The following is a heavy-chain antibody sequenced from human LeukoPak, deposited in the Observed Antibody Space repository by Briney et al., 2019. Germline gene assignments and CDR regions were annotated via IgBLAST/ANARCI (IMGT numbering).Heavy chain of an antibody. Sequence: GASVKVSCKASGGTFSSYAISWVRQAPGQGLEWMGGIIPIFGTANHAQKFQGRVTITADKSTSTAYMELSSLRSEDTAVYYCARSFTYYYDSSGYYLPDAFDIWGQGTMVTVSS. J-gene: IGHJ3*02. CDR2: IIPIFGTA. CDR1: GGTFSSYA. V-gene: IGHV1-69*06. D-gene: IGHD3-22*01. CDR3: ARSFTYYYDSSGYYLPDAFDI.